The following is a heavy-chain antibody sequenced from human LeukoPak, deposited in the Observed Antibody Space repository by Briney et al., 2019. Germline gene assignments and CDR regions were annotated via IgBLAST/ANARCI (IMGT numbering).Heavy chain of an antibody. V-gene: IGHV3-30*02. CDR1: GFTFSSYG. D-gene: IGHD3-3*01. CDR3: ARGGGVRFLEWLFDY. CDR2: IRYDGSNK. Sequence: GGSLRLSCAASGFTFSSYGMHWVRQAPGKGLEWVAFIRYDGSNKYYADSVKGRFTISRDNSKNTLCLQMNSLRAEDTAVYYCARGGGVRFLEWLFDYWGQGTLVTVSS. J-gene: IGHJ4*02.